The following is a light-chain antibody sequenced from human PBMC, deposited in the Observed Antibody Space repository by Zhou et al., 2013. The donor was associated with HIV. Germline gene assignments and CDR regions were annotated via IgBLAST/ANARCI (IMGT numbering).Light chain of an antibody. CDR1: QSLVHSDGNTY. J-gene: IGKJ1*01. V-gene: IGKV2-30*02. CDR2: RVS. Sequence: DVVMTQSPLSLPVTLGQPASISCRSSQSLVHSDGNTYLNWFQQRPGQSPRRLIYRVSKRESGVPDRISGSGSDTDFTLTINRAEAEDVGIYYCMQGAHWPPWTFGQGTE. CDR3: MQGAHWPPWT.